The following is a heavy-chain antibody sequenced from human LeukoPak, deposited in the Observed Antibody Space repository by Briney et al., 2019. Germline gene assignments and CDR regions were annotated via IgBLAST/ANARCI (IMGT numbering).Heavy chain of an antibody. CDR3: GRAEWFGALVI. D-gene: IGHD3-10*01. CDR2: INPSDGTT. J-gene: IGHJ3*02. Sequence: ASVKVSCKASGYIFTSYYMHWVRQAPGQGLEWLGVINPSDGTTTYAQKFQDRVTMTRDTSASAVYLELSSLTFEDTAMYYCGRAEWFGALVIWGQGTMITVSP. V-gene: IGHV1-46*01. CDR1: GYIFTSYY.